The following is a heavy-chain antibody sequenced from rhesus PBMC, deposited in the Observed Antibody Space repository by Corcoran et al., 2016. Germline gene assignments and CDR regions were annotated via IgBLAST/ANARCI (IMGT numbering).Heavy chain of an antibody. CDR3: ATRGEYSHVFDY. J-gene: IGHJ4*01. Sequence: QVQLQESGPGVVKPSETLSLTCAVSGGSISSGYDWSWIHQPPGKGLEWIGYIYGSSGSTNYNPSLKNRVTIAKDASKNQFSLKLSSVTAADTAVYYCATRGEYSHVFDYWGQGVLVTVSS. CDR1: GGSISSGYD. CDR2: IYGSSGST. D-gene: IGHD4-23*01. V-gene: IGHV4-76*01.